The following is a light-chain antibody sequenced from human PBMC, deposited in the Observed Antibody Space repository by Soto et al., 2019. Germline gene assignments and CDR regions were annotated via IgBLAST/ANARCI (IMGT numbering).Light chain of an antibody. CDR1: QSISWY. Sequence: DIQMTQSPSSLSASVGDRVTITCRASQSISWYLNWYQQKPGKAPKLLIYAASSLQSGVPSRFSGRGSGTDFTLTISSLQPEDFATYYCQQSYSTPQNTFGQGTKLEIK. V-gene: IGKV1-39*01. J-gene: IGKJ2*01. CDR3: QQSYSTPQNT. CDR2: AAS.